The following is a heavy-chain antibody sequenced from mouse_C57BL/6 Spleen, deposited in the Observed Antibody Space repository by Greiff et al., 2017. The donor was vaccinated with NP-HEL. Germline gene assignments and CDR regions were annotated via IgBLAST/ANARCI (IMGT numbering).Heavy chain of an antibody. V-gene: IGHV1-50*01. Sequence: QVQLQQPGAELVKPGASVKLSCKASGYTFTSYWMQWVKQRPGQGLEWIGEIDPSDSYTNYNQKFKGKATLTVDTSSSTAYMQLSSLTSEDSAVYYCARGGLYYFDYWGQGTTLTVSS. J-gene: IGHJ2*01. CDR1: GYTFTSYW. CDR3: ARGGLYYFDY. D-gene: IGHD3-3*01. CDR2: IDPSDSYT.